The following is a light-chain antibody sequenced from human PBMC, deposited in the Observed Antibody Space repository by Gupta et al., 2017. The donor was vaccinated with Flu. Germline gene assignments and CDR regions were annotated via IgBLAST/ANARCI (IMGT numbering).Light chain of an antibody. CDR3: QQYGSSPRT. CDR1: QSLSNSF. V-gene: IGKV3-20*01. CDR2: GAS. Sequence: EIVLTPSPDTLSLSRGERATLSCRSSQSLSNSFLGWYQQKPGQTPRFLISGASNRAAGVPDRFSGSGSGTDFTLTISRLEPEDFAVYFCQQYGSSPRTFGQGTTVEIK. J-gene: IGKJ1*01.